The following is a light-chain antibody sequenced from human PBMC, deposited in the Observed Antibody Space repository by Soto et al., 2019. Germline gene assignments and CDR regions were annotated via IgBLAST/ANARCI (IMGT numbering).Light chain of an antibody. Sequence: DIQTTQSPSTLSASVGDRFTITYRASQSISNWLAWYQQKPGKAPKLLIYDASNSLVGGLESRFSGSGSGTEFTLTISNLQPDDFATYYCQQYNSYITFGGGTKVDI. V-gene: IGKV1-5*01. J-gene: IGKJ4*01. CDR3: QQYNSYIT. CDR2: DASN. CDR1: QSISNW.